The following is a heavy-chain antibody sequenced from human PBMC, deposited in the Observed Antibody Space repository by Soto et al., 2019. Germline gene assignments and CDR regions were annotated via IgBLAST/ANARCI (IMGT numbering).Heavy chain of an antibody. CDR2: IYYSGST. J-gene: IGHJ4*02. CDR3: ARGVVVKSMIVVVKDRYFAS. V-gene: IGHV4-61*01. D-gene: IGHD3-22*01. CDR1: GGSVSSGSYY. Sequence: SETLSLTCTVSGGSVSSGSYYWSWIRQPPGKGLEWLGYIYYSGSTNYNPSLKSRVTISVDTSNNQFSLKLSSGPAADTAGYYCARGVVVKSMIVVVKDRYFASWGQGALGAISS.